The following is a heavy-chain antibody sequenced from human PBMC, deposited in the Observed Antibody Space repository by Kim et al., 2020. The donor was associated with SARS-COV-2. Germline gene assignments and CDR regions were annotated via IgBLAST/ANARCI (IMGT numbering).Heavy chain of an antibody. Sequence: GGSLRLSCVGSGFTFSYYGMNWVRQAPGKGLEWVSAISNGGFDTFDADSVKGRFTISRDNSKNTWYLQMNSLRVEDTAIYYCARRQGYHGSGYMDVWGPGTTVIVSS. CDR2: ISNGGFDT. J-gene: IGHJ6*02. CDR1: GFTFSYYG. CDR3: ARRQGYHGSGYMDV. V-gene: IGHV3-23*01. D-gene: IGHD3-10*01.